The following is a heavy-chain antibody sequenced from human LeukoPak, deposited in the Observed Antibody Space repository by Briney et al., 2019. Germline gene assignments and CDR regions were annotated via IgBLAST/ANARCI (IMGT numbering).Heavy chain of an antibody. Sequence: PGGSLRLSCAVSGFTFSSYSMNWVRQAPGKGLEWVSCISSSSTYIYYADSVKGRFTISRDNAKNSLYLQMNSLRAEDTAVYYCAKRASGSKNEYYYYYYMDVWGKGTTVTVSS. CDR1: GFTFSSYS. CDR2: ISSSSTYI. V-gene: IGHV3-21*04. J-gene: IGHJ6*03. CDR3: AKRASGSKNEYYYYYYMDV. D-gene: IGHD3-10*01.